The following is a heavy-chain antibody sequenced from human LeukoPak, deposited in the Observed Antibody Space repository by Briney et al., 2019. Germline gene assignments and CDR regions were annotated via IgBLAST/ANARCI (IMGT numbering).Heavy chain of an antibody. CDR1: GFTFTTYW. CDR3: ARDRLLVGTTNWFDS. V-gene: IGHV3-7*01. CDR2: INQDGGDK. D-gene: IGHD2-15*01. Sequence: GGSLRLSCAASGFTFTTYWMSWVRQAPGKGLEWVANINQDGGDKYYVGSVKGRFTISRDNAKNSVYLQMNSLRAEDTAVYYCARDRLLVGTTNWFDSWGQGALLIASS. J-gene: IGHJ5*01.